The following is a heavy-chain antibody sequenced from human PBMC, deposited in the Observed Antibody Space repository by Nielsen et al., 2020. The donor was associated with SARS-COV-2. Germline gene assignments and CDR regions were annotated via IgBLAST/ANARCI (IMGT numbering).Heavy chain of an antibody. CDR2: INPSGSGT. CDR1: GITFSSTW. D-gene: IGHD3-3*01. J-gene: IGHJ6*03. Sequence: GESLKISCSASGITFSSTWMDWVRQAPGQGLVWVSRINPSGSGTAYADSVKGRFAVSRDNAENTVVLQIHSLRVEDTAVYYCAGGADFWSGTQKYYMDVWGKGTTVTVSS. CDR3: AGGADFWSGTQKYYMDV. V-gene: IGHV3-74*01.